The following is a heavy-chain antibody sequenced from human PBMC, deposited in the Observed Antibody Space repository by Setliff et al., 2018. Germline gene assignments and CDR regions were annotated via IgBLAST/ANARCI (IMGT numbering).Heavy chain of an antibody. CDR2: FYSSGAT. CDR3: ARGRNVAARLLDS. CDR1: GGSINSGGFY. Sequence: SETLSLTCTVSGGSINSGGFYWSWLRQPAGKRLEWIGHFYSSGATDYNLSLKSRVTISLDTSKNQFSLKLTSVTAADTAVYYCARGRNVAARLLDSWGRGTLVTVSS. J-gene: IGHJ4*02. V-gene: IGHV4-61*09. D-gene: IGHD6-6*01.